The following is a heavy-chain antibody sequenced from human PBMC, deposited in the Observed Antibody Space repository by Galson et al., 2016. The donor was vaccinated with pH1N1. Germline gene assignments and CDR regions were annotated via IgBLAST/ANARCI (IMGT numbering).Heavy chain of an antibody. D-gene: IGHD3-10*01. Sequence: SVKVSCKASGYTFTKYYMHWVRQAPGQGLEWMGIINPSGGNTVYAEKFQGRVTLTSGTSTTIAYMDLSNLTSEDTAVYYCARWRSTLGVTGFDLWGQGILVTVSS. CDR3: ARWRSTLGVTGFDL. J-gene: IGHJ4*02. CDR2: INPSGGNT. V-gene: IGHV1-46*03. CDR1: GYTFTKYY.